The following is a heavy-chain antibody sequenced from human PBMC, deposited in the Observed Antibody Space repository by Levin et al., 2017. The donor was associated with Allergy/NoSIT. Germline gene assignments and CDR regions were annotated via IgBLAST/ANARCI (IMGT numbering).Heavy chain of an antibody. CDR2: IGTAGDT. D-gene: IGHD1/OR15-1a*01. J-gene: IGHJ6*02. Sequence: PGGSLRLSCAASGFTFSSYDMHWVRQATGKGLEWVSAIGTAGDTYYPGSVKGRFTISRENAKNSLYLQMNSLRAGDTAVYYCARGKETGTGLGYGMDVWGQGTTVTVSS. V-gene: IGHV3-13*01. CDR3: ARGKETGTGLGYGMDV. CDR1: GFTFSSYD.